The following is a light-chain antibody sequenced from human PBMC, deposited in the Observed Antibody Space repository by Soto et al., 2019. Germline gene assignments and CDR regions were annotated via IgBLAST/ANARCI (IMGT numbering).Light chain of an antibody. Sequence: DIQMTQSPSTLSASVGDRVTITCRASQSISSWLAWYQQKPGKAPKLLIYKASSLESGVPSRFSGSGSGTEFTLTISSLQPDHFATYYCQQGAGTFGQGTKVEIK. V-gene: IGKV1-5*03. CDR3: QQGAGT. CDR2: KAS. J-gene: IGKJ1*01. CDR1: QSISSW.